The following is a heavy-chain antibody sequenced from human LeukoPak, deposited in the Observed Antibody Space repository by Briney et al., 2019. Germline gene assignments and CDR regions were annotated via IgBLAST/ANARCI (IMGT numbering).Heavy chain of an antibody. Sequence: GGSLRLSCAASGFTFSSYSMNWVRQAPGKGLEWVSSISSSSSYIYYADSVKGRFTISRDNAKYSLYLQMNSLRAEDTAVYYCARGYSSSWYVDYWGQGTLVTVSS. CDR2: ISSSSSYI. V-gene: IGHV3-21*01. J-gene: IGHJ4*02. CDR1: GFTFSSYS. D-gene: IGHD6-13*01. CDR3: ARGYSSSWYVDY.